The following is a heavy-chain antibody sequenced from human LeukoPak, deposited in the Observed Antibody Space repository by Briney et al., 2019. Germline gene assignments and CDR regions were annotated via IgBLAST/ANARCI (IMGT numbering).Heavy chain of an antibody. V-gene: IGHV3-53*01. J-gene: IGHJ5*02. CDR3: ARDRHSGRPLTNWFDP. CDR2: IYAGGTT. CDR1: GFTVSTNY. D-gene: IGHD6-19*01. Sequence: PGGSLRLSCAASGFTVSTNYMSWVRQAPGRGLEWVSVIYAGGTTYYADSLKGRFTISRDNSKNTVYLQMNTVRAEDTAVYYCARDRHSGRPLTNWFDPWGQGTLVTVSS.